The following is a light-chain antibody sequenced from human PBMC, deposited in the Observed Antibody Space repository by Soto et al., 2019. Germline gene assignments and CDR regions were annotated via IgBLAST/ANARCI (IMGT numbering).Light chain of an antibody. CDR2: GAS. J-gene: IGKJ1*01. CDR1: QGIGDT. Sequence: VMRQSPATLSVSPGEGATLSCRASQGIGDTLAWYQHNPGQTPRLLIYGASTRATGIPARFSGSGSGTEFTLTISSLEPEDFAVYYCQQCYNWPQWTFGQGTKVDIK. CDR3: QQCYNWPQWT. V-gene: IGKV3-15*01.